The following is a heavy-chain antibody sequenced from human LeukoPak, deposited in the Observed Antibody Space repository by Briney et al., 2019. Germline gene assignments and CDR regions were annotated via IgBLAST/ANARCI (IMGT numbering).Heavy chain of an antibody. CDR3: ARLGSANWFDP. Sequence: SETLSLTCTVSGYSISSGYYWGWIRQPPGKGLEWIGSIYHSGSTYYDPSLKSRVTISVDTSKNQFSLKLSSVTAADTAVYYCARLGSANWFDPWGQGTLVTVSS. V-gene: IGHV4-38-2*02. CDR1: GYSISSGYY. CDR2: IYHSGST. J-gene: IGHJ5*02.